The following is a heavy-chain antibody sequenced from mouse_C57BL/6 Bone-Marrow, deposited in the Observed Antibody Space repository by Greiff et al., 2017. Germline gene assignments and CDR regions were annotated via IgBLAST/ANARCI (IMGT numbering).Heavy chain of an antibody. V-gene: IGHV5-17*01. J-gene: IGHJ2*01. D-gene: IGHD3-3*01. CDR3: ARPGGLYFDY. CDR2: ISSGSSTI. Sequence: EVKLVESGGGLVKPGGSLKLSCAASGFTFSDYGMHWVRQAPEKGLGWVAYISSGSSTIYYADTVKGRFTISRDNAKNTLFLQMTSLRSEDTAMXYGARPGGLYFDYWGQGTTLTVSS. CDR1: GFTFSDYG.